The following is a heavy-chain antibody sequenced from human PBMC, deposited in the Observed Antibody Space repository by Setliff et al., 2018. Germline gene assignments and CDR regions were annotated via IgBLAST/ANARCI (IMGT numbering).Heavy chain of an antibody. CDR3: ARLALTGYDSSGYYYALEYYYYMDV. Sequence: PGGSLRLSCVASGFSFSNYGMTWVRQAPGKGLEWISYISTSSGTRYYADSVKGRFTISRDNANQSLYLQMNSLRAEDTAVYYCARLALTGYDSSGYYYALEYYYYMDVWGKGTTVTVSS. CDR2: ISTSSGTR. J-gene: IGHJ6*03. V-gene: IGHV3-48*01. CDR1: GFSFSNYG. D-gene: IGHD3-22*01.